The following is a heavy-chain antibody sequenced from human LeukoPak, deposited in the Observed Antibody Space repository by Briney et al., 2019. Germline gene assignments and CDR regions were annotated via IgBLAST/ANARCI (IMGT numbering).Heavy chain of an antibody. CDR2: INPNSGGT. CDR1: GYTFTGYY. D-gene: IGHD3-3*01. J-gene: IGHJ5*02. Sequence: GASVKVSCKASGYTFTGYYMHWVRQAPGQGLEWMGWINPNSGGTNYAQKFQGRVTMTRDMSTSTVYMELSSLRSEDTAVYYCARDDAHYDFFGYDRRGWFDPWGQGTLVIVSS. V-gene: IGHV1-2*02. CDR3: ARDDAHYDFFGYDRRGWFDP.